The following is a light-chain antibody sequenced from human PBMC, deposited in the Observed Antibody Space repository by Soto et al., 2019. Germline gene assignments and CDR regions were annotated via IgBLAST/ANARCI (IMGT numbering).Light chain of an antibody. J-gene: IGKJ3*01. CDR1: QGISTH. CDR3: QKHNGAPFT. V-gene: IGKV1-27*01. CDR2: TAF. Sequence: DIQMTQSPSSLSASIGDRVTITCRASQGISTHLAWYQQKPGTVPKLLIYTAFTLQSGVPSRFSGSGSGTDFTLIISSLQPEDVATYYCQKHNGAPFTFGPGTKVDIK.